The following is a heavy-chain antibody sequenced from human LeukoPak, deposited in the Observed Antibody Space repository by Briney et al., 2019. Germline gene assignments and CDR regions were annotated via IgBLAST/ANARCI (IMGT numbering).Heavy chain of an antibody. J-gene: IGHJ4*02. CDR1: GYTFTSYY. CDR2: VIPIPGTV. Sequence: GASVKVSCKASGYTFTSYYMHWVRQAPGQGLEWMGGVIPIPGTVNYAQKFQGRVTITADESTSTAYMELNSLRSEDTAVYYCARATGSAWEYFEYWGQGTLVTVSS. V-gene: IGHV1-69*13. D-gene: IGHD1-1*01. CDR3: ARATGSAWEYFEY.